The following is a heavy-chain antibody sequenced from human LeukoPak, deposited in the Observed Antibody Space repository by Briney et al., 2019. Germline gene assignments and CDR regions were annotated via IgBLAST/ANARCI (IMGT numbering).Heavy chain of an antibody. V-gene: IGHV5-51*01. CDR3: ARHYCHSSGYFNYFDY. CDR2: IYPGDSDT. Sequence: GXSLKISCKGSGYIFTSYWIGWVRQVPGKGLEWMGIIYPGDSDTRYSPSFQGQVTISADRSISTAYLQWSSLKASDTAMYYCARHYCHSSGYFNYFDYWGQGTLVTVSS. D-gene: IGHD3-22*01. CDR1: GYIFTSYW. J-gene: IGHJ4*02.